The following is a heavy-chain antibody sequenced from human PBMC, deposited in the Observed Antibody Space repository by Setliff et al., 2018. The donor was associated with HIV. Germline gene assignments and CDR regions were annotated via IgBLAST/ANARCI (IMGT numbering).Heavy chain of an antibody. CDR2: INGGTTT. CDR1: GITVSGIY. V-gene: IGHV3-53*05. D-gene: IGHD6-13*01. Sequence: GESLKISCVASGITVSGIYMTWVRQAPGKGLEWVSVINGGTTTYYADSVKGRFTISRDNSKNTLFLQMNSLRPEDTAVYYCARDCRVGWVFTYGMDVWGQGTLVTVS. J-gene: IGHJ6*02. CDR3: ARDCRVGWVFTYGMDV.